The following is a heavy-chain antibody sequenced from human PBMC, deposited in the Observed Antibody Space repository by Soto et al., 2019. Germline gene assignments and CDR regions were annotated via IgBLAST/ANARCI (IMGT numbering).Heavy chain of an antibody. V-gene: IGHV3-11*01. D-gene: IGHD6-6*01. Sequence: GESLRLSCAASGFTFSDYYMHWIRQAPGKGLEWVSYISSGAITIYYADSVKGRFTISRDNAKNSLYLQMNSLRAEDTAVYYCAGQYISWSVEFWGQGTLVTVSS. CDR1: GFTFSDYY. CDR3: AGQYISWSVEF. J-gene: IGHJ4*02. CDR2: ISSGAITI.